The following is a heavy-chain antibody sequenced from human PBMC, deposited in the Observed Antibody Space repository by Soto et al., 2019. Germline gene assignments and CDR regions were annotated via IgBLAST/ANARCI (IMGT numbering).Heavy chain of an antibody. CDR2: ISGSGGST. CDR1: GFTFSSYA. V-gene: IGHV3-23*01. Sequence: EVQLLESGGGLEQRGGSLRLACVASGFTFSSYAMTWVRQAPGKGLEWVSGISGSGGSTYYADSVKGRFTISRDNSKNTLYLQMNSLRAEDTAVYFCAQVRGVVALDGYFDCWGQGTLVTVSS. D-gene: IGHD2-15*01. J-gene: IGHJ4*02. CDR3: AQVRGVVALDGYFDC.